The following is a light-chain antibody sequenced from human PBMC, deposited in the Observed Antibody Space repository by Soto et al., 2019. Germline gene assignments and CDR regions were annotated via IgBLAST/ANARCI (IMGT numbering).Light chain of an antibody. CDR2: SAS. Sequence: EIVMTQSPATLSVSPGERATLSCRASQSISTELAWYQQKPGQPPRLLIYSASTRATGVPARFTGSGSGSEFTLTIRGLQCEDFAVYYCQQGHNWPLTFGQGTRLEI. V-gene: IGKV3-15*01. CDR1: QSISTE. CDR3: QQGHNWPLT. J-gene: IGKJ2*01.